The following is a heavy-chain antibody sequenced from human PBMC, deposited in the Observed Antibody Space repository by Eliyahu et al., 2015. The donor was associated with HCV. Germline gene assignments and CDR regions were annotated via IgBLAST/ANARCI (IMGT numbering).Heavy chain of an antibody. J-gene: IGHJ4*02. CDR2: IRGIGGSR. Sequence: EVQLLESGGGLVQPGGSLRLSCAASGFTFSSYAMSWVRQAPGKGLEWVSAIRGIGGSRDYADSVKGRFTISRDNSKNTLYLQMNSLRAEDTAVYYCAKSLGIGHYFDYWGQGTLVTVSS. D-gene: IGHD7-27*01. V-gene: IGHV3-23*01. CDR3: AKSLGIGHYFDY. CDR1: GFTFSSYA.